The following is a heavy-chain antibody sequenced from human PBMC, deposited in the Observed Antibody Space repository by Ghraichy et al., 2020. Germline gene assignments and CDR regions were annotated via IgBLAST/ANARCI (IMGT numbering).Heavy chain of an antibody. V-gene: IGHV4-39*01. J-gene: IGHJ4*02. CDR2: IYYSGST. CDR3: ARHRYYYGSCGIIDY. Sequence: SETLSLTCTVSGGSISSSSYYWGWIRQPPGKGLEWIGSIYYSGSTYYNPSLKSRVTISVDTSKNQFSLKLSSVTAADTAVYYCARHRYYYGSCGIIDYWGQGTLVTVSS. D-gene: IGHD3-10*01. CDR1: GGSISSSSYY.